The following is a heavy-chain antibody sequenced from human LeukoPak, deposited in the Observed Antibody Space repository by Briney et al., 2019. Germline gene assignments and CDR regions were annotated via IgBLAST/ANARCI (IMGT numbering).Heavy chain of an antibody. CDR1: GSTFSSYS. CDR3: ARDMSYYYGMDV. Sequence: GGSLRLSCAASGSTFSSYSMNWVRQAPGKGLEWVSSISSSSSYIYYADSVKGRFTISRDNAKNSLYLQMNSLRAEDTAVYYCARDMSYYYGMDVWGQGTTVTVSS. D-gene: IGHD3-16*01. J-gene: IGHJ6*02. CDR2: ISSSSSYI. V-gene: IGHV3-21*01.